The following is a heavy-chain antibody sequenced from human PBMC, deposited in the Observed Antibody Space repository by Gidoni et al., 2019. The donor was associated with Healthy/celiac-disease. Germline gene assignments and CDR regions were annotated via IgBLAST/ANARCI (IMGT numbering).Heavy chain of an antibody. J-gene: IGHJ6*02. CDR1: GFTFSSYA. CDR2: ISGSGGST. D-gene: IGHD6-6*01. Sequence: EVQLLESGGGLVQPGGSLRLSCAASGFTFSSYAMSWVSQAPGKGLEWVSAISGSGGSTYHADSVKGRFTISRDNSKNTLYLQMNSLRAEDTAVYYCAKAKYSSSSGVYYYGMDVWGQGTTVTVSS. V-gene: IGHV3-23*01. CDR3: AKAKYSSSSGVYYYGMDV.